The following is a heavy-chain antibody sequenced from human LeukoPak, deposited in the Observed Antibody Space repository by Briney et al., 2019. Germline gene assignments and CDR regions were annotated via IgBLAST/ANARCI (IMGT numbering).Heavy chain of an antibody. CDR3: AREYSAFDY. V-gene: IGHV4-61*01. Sequence: PSETLSLTCTVSGDPISGYSNYKWSWFRQPPGKGLEWIGYIYYHGSTNYNPSLKSRVTFSVDTSKNQFSLKLTSVTAADTAVYYCAREYSAFDYWGQGTLVTVSS. CDR1: GDPISGYSNYK. J-gene: IGHJ4*02. CDR2: IYYHGST. D-gene: IGHD6-13*01.